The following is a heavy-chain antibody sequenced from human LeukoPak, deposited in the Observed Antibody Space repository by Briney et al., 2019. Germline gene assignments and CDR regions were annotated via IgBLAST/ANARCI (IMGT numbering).Heavy chain of an antibody. CDR3: ASSSSGWYKFDY. CDR1: GFTFSSYA. V-gene: IGHV3-23*01. Sequence: GGSLRLSCAASGFTFSSYAMSWVRQAPGKGLEWVSGISASGGSTFYGDSVKGRFTISGDNSKNTLYLQMNSLRADDTAVYYCASSSSGWYKFDYWGQGTLVSVSS. D-gene: IGHD6-19*01. J-gene: IGHJ4*02. CDR2: ISASGGST.